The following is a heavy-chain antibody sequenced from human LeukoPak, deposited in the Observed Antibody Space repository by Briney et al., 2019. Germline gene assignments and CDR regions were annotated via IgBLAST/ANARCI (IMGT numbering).Heavy chain of an antibody. CDR1: GFTFSSYA. CDR3: ARRRIVGSIDDAFDI. J-gene: IGHJ3*02. CDR2: ISSDGNTQ. V-gene: IGHV3-30-3*01. Sequence: PGRSLRLSCAASGFTFSSYAMHWVRQAPGKGLEWAAVISSDGNTQYYADSVEGRFTISRDNPNNTLYLQMNSLRADDTAIYYCARRRIVGSIDDAFDIWGQGTMVTLSS. D-gene: IGHD1-26*01.